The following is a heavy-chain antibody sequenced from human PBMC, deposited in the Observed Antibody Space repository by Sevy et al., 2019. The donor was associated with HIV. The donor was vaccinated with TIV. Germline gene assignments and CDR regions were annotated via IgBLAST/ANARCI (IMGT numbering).Heavy chain of an antibody. V-gene: IGHV3-49*03. CDR3: TRERRGWNYYYYGMDV. Sequence: GGSLRLSCTASGFTFGDYAMSWFRQAPGKGLEWVGFIRSKAYGGTTEYAASVEGRFTISRDDSKSIAYLQMNSLKTEDTAVYYCTRERRGWNYYYYGMDVWGQGTTVTVSS. CDR2: IRSKAYGGTT. D-gene: IGHD6-19*01. CDR1: GFTFGDYA. J-gene: IGHJ6*02.